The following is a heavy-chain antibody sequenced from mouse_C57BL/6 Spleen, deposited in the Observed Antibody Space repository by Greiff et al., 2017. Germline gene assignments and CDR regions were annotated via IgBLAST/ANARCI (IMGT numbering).Heavy chain of an antibody. J-gene: IGHJ2*01. CDR1: GYTFTSYG. Sequence: QVQLQQSGAELARPGASVKLSCKASGYTFTSYGISWVKQRTGQGLEWIGEIYPRSGNIYYNEKFKGKATLTADKSSSTAYMELRSLTSDDSAVYFCARSGSSLYYFDYWGQGTTLTVSS. CDR3: ARSGSSLYYFDY. D-gene: IGHD1-1*01. CDR2: IYPRSGNI. V-gene: IGHV1-81*01.